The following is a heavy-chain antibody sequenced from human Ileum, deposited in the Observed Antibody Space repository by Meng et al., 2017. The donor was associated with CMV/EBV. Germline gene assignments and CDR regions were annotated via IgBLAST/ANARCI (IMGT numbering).Heavy chain of an antibody. V-gene: IGHV4-4*02. Sequence: SCTVSGGPISGISWWSWVRQSPGKGLEWIGEIYHTGSTNYNPSLKNRVTISIDKSKNQFSLKLTSVTAADTAVYYCADAPSDYWGQGRLVTVSS. CDR1: GGPISGISW. CDR2: IYHTGST. CDR3: ADAPSDY. J-gene: IGHJ4*02.